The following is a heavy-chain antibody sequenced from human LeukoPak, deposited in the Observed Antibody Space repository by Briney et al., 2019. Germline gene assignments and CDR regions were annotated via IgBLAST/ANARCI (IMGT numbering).Heavy chain of an antibody. V-gene: IGHV3-21*01. J-gene: IGHJ4*02. D-gene: IGHD3-10*01. Sequence: AGGSLRLSCAASGFTFSSYSMNWVRQAPGKGLEWVSSISSSSRYIYYADSVKGRFTISRDNAKNSLYLQMNSLRAEDTAVYYCARDMVSGSQIILYYFDYWGQGTLVTVSS. CDR2: ISSSSRYI. CDR1: GFTFSSYS. CDR3: ARDMVSGSQIILYYFDY.